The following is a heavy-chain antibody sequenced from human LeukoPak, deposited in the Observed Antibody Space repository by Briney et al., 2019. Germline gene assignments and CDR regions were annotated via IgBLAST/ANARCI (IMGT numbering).Heavy chain of an antibody. Sequence: GRSLRLSCAASGFTVSSNYMSWVRQAPGKGLEWVSVIYSGGSTYYADSVKGRFTISRDNSKNTLYLQMNSLRAEDTAVYYCARGVVPAASSRAFDIWGQGTMVTVSS. CDR3: ARGVVPAASSRAFDI. CDR1: GFTVSSNY. V-gene: IGHV3-53*01. D-gene: IGHD2-2*01. CDR2: IYSGGST. J-gene: IGHJ3*02.